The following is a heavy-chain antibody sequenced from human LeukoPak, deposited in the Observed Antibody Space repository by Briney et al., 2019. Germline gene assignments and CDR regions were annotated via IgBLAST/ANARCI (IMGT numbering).Heavy chain of an antibody. CDR1: GFTFSTYG. D-gene: IGHD3-3*01. Sequence: GGSLRLSCAASGFTFSTYGMHWVRQAPGKGLEWVAVLWDDGINTSYADSVKGRFTISRDNAKNSLHLQMNSLRAEDTAVYYCARALYYDFWSGYRDYYYYYMDVWGKGTTVTVSS. V-gene: IGHV3-33*01. CDR3: ARALYYDFWSGYRDYYYYYMDV. J-gene: IGHJ6*03. CDR2: LWDDGINT.